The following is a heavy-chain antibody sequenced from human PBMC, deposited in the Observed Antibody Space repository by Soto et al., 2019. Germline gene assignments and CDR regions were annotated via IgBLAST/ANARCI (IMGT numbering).Heavy chain of an antibody. CDR2: TYYRSKWYN. Sequence: SQTLSLTCAISGDSVSSNSAAWNWIRQSPSRGLEWLGRTYYRSKWYNDYAVSVKSRITINPDTSKNQFSLQLNSVTPEDTAVYYCARDPVVSILVSAGYYYYAMDVWGQGTTVTVSS. V-gene: IGHV6-1*01. CDR1: GDSVSSNSAA. CDR3: ARDPVVSILVSAGYYYYAMDV. D-gene: IGHD2-21*02. J-gene: IGHJ6*02.